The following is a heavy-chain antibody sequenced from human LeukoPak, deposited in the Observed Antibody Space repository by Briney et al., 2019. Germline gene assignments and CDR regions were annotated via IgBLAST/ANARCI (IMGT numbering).Heavy chain of an antibody. V-gene: IGHV1-69*01. Sequence: GASVKVSCKASGGTFSSYAISWVRQAPGQGLEWMGGIIPIFGTANYAQKFQGRVTITADESTSTAYMELSSLRSEDTAVYYCARQSSHDYGMDVWGQGTTVTVSS. J-gene: IGHJ6*02. CDR1: GGTFSSYA. CDR3: ARQSSHDYGMDV. CDR2: IIPIFGTA.